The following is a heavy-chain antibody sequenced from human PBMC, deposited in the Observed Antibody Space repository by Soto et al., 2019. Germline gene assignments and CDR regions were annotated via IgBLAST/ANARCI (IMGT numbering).Heavy chain of an antibody. CDR2: IIPILGIA. CDR1: GGTFRSYT. J-gene: IGHJ6*02. CDR3: ARVSPVYGMDV. V-gene: IGHV1-69*02. Sequence: QVQLVQSGAEVKKPGSSVKVSCKASGGTFRSYTIRWVRQAPEQGLEWMGRIIPILGIANYAQKFQGRVTITADKSTSTAYMELSSLRSEDTAVYYCARVSPVYGMDVWGQGTTVTVSS.